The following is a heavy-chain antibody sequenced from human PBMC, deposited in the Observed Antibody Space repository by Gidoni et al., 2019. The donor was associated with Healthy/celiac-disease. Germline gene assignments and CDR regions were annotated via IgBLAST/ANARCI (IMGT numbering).Heavy chain of an antibody. CDR1: GFTFSSYW. CDR2: IKQDGSEK. D-gene: IGHD2-2*01. J-gene: IGHJ6*02. V-gene: IGHV3-7*03. CDR3: ARGLVVPAAYYYYGMDV. Sequence: EVQLVESGGGLVQPGGSLRLSCAASGFTFSSYWMSWVRQAPGKGLEWVANIKQDGSEKYYVDSVKGRFTISRDNAKNSLYLQMNSLRAEDTAVYYCARGLVVPAAYYYYGMDVWGQGTTVTVSS.